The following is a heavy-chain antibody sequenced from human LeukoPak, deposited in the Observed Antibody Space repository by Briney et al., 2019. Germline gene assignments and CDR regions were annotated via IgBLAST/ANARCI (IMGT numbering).Heavy chain of an antibody. CDR2: IIPIFGTA. J-gene: IGHJ6*02. CDR3: ARERLASIYYYYGMDV. Sequence: SVKVSCKASGGTFISYAISWVRQAPGQGLEWMGGIIPIFGTANYAQKFQGRVTITADESTSTAYMELSSLRSEDTAVYYCARERLASIYYYYGMDVWGQGTTVTVSS. CDR1: GGTFISYA. V-gene: IGHV1-69*13.